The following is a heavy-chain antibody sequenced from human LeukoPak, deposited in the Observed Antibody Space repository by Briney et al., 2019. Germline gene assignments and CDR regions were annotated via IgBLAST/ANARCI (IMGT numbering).Heavy chain of an antibody. Sequence: SQTLSLTCALSGDSVSSNSAAWNWIRQSPSRGLEWLGRTYYRSKWYNDYAVSVKSRITINPDTSKNQFSLQLNSVTPEDTAVYYCAGTHTIPYYFDYWGQGTLVTVSS. CDR1: GDSVSSNSAA. CDR3: AGTHTIPYYFDY. V-gene: IGHV6-1*01. D-gene: IGHD3-9*01. CDR2: TYYRSKWYN. J-gene: IGHJ4*02.